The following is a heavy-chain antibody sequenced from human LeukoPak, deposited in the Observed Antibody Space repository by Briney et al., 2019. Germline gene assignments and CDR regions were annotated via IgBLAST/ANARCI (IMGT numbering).Heavy chain of an antibody. V-gene: IGHV1-2*06. CDR3: ATEGLSDYDIPAGFDY. J-gene: IGHJ4*02. Sequence: ASVKVSCKASGYTFTSNYMHWVRQAPGQGLEWMGRINPNSGGTNYAQKFQVRVTMTRDTSISTAYMELSRLRSDDTAVYYCATEGLSDYDIPAGFDYWGQGTLVTVSS. CDR1: GYTFTSNY. CDR2: INPNSGGT. D-gene: IGHD3-9*01.